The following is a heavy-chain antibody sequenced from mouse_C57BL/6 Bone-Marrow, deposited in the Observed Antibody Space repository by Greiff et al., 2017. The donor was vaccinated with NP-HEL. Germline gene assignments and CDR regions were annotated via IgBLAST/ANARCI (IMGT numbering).Heavy chain of an antibody. CDR3: AKHGSPITTVGDWYFDV. V-gene: IGHV2-9*01. D-gene: IGHD1-1*01. CDR1: GFSLTSYG. CDR2: IWGGGST. J-gene: IGHJ1*03. Sequence: VQRVESGPGLVAPSQSLSITCTVSGFSLTSYGVDWVRQPPGKGLEWLGVIWGGGSTNYNSALMSRLSISKDNSKSQVFLKMNSLQTDDTAMYYCAKHGSPITTVGDWYFDVWGTGTTVTVSS.